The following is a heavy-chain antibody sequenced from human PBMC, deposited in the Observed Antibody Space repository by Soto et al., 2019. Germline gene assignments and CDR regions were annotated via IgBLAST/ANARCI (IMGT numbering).Heavy chain of an antibody. CDR1: GDTFTNLG. J-gene: IGHJ4*02. CDR2: ISAFNGNT. D-gene: IGHD6-19*01. V-gene: IGHV1-18*04. CDR3: ARERAVGLYLDD. Sequence: QVQLLQSGPEVKKPGTSVKVSCKASGDTFTNLGISWVRQAPGQGLEWMGWISAFNGNTNYAQKFQGRVTMTTETSTRTLHMELRSLRSDDTAVYYCARERAVGLYLDDWGQGTLVTVSS.